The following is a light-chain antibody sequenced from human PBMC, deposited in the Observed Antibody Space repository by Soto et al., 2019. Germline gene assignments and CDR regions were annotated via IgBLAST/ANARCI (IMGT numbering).Light chain of an antibody. V-gene: IGKV1-9*01. Sequence: DIQLTQSPSFLSASVGDRVTITCRASQGISSYLAWYQQKPGKAPNLLIYGASTLQSGVPSRFSGSGSGTEFTLTISSLQPQDFATYYCKKFKSYHRTLGPGNKVDIK. CDR1: QGISSY. CDR3: KKFKSYHRT. J-gene: IGKJ3*01. CDR2: GAS.